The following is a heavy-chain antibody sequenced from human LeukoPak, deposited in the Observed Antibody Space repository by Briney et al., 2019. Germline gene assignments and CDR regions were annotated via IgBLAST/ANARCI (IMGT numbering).Heavy chain of an antibody. V-gene: IGHV4-30-4*01. J-gene: IGHJ3*02. CDR1: GGSISSGDYY. D-gene: IGHD3-22*01. Sequence: SQTLSLTCTVSGGSISSGDYYWSWIRQPPGKGLEWIGYIYYSGSTYYNPSLKSRVTISVDTSKNQFSLKLSSVTAADTAVYYCARGSSGYFADDAFDIWGQGTMVTVSS. CDR3: ARGSSGYFADDAFDI. CDR2: IYYSGST.